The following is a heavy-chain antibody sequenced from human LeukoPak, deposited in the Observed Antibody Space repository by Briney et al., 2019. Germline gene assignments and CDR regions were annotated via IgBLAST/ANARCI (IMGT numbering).Heavy chain of an antibody. D-gene: IGHD3-3*01. V-gene: IGHV3-21*01. J-gene: IGHJ6*02. CDR1: GFTFSSYA. Sequence: PGGSLRLSCAASGFTFSSYAMSWVRQAPGKGLEWVSSISSSSSYIYYADSVKGRFTISRDNAKNSLYLQMNSLRAEDTAVYYCAREMGRDTYYDFWSGYPYGMDVWGQGTTVTVSS. CDR3: AREMGRDTYYDFWSGYPYGMDV. CDR2: ISSSSSYI.